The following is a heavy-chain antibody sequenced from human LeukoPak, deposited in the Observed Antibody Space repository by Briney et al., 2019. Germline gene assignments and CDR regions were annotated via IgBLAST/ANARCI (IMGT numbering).Heavy chain of an antibody. D-gene: IGHD1-1*01. CDR2: IYSGGTT. J-gene: IGHJ4*02. Sequence: GGSLRLSCAASGFTVSSNYMSWVRQAPGKGLEWVSVIYSGGTTYYADSVKGRFTISRDNSKNTLYLQMNSLRAEDTAVYYCAKGVGTGTYAFDYWGQGTLVTVSS. CDR3: AKGVGTGTYAFDY. V-gene: IGHV3-53*01. CDR1: GFTVSSNY.